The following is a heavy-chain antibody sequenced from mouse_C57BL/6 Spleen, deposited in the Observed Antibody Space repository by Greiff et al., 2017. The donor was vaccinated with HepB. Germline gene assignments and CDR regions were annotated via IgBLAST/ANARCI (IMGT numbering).Heavy chain of an antibody. CDR2: IYPSDSET. D-gene: IGHD1-1*01. V-gene: IGHV1-61*01. J-gene: IGHJ3*01. CDR1: GYTFTSYW. CDR3: ARGYYYGSSYGAWFAY. Sequence: QVQLQQPGAELVRPGSSVKLSCKASGYTFTSYWMEWVKQRTGQGLEWIGNIYPSDSETHYNQKFKDKATLTVDKSSSTAYMQLSSLTSEDSAVYYGARGYYYGSSYGAWFAYWGQGTLVTVSA.